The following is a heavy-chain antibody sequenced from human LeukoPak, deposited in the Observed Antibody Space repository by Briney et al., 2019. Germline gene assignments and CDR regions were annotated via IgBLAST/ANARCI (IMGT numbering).Heavy chain of an antibody. CDR2: ISGSGGST. J-gene: IGHJ4*02. Sequence: GGTLRLSCAASGFTFSSYGMSWVRQAPGKGLEWVSAISGSGGSTYYADSVKGRFTISRDNSKNTLYLQMNSLRAEDTAVYYCAKAYGSNGYYQLPIDFWGQGTLVTVSS. CDR1: GFTFSSYG. CDR3: AKAYGSNGYYQLPIDF. D-gene: IGHD3-22*01. V-gene: IGHV3-23*01.